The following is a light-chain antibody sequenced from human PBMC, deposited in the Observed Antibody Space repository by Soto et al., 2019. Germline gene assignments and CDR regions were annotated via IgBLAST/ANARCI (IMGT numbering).Light chain of an antibody. CDR1: QSVSSSY. V-gene: IGKV3-20*01. Sequence: ELVLTQSPGTVSLSPGERATLSCRASQSVSSSYLAWYQQKPGQAPRLLIYGASSRATGIPDGFSGSGSGTDFTLTISRLEPEDFAVYYCQQYGDSIFTFGPGTKVDIK. CDR3: QQYGDSIFT. J-gene: IGKJ3*01. CDR2: GAS.